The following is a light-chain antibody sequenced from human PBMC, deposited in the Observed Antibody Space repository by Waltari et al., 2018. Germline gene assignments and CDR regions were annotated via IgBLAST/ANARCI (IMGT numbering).Light chain of an antibody. CDR2: GAS. CDR3: QRYSNSPLT. Sequence: VILTQSPATLSLSPGTRATPSCRASQSVVKYLAWYQQKPGQAHRILIYGASSRATGIPDRFSGTGSGTEFTLTISSLEPEDFAVYCCQRYSNSPLTFGGGTKVEIK. CDR1: QSVVKY. V-gene: IGKV3-11*01. J-gene: IGKJ4*01.